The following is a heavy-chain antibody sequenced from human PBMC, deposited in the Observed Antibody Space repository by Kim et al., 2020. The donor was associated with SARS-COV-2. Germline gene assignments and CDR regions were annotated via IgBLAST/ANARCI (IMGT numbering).Heavy chain of an antibody. CDR3: ARLGDNSGVGIFYFGY. D-gene: IGHD1-1*01. CDR1: GFIFSTYW. V-gene: IGHV3-7*01. Sequence: GGSLRLSCAASGFIFSTYWMSWVRQAPGKGLEWVATIKQDGSEKYYMDSVKGRFTISRDNAKNSLYLQMNSLRAEDTAVYYCARLGDNSGVGIFYFGYWGQGTLVTVSS. CDR2: IKQDGSEK. J-gene: IGHJ4*02.